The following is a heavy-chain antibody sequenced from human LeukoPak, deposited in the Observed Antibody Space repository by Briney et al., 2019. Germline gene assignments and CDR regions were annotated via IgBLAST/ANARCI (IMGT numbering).Heavy chain of an antibody. V-gene: IGHV3-48*04. Sequence: GGSLRLSCAASGFTFSDYRMNWVRQAPGKGLEWISYISNDLSTIHYAASVKGRLTISRDNARNSLYLQMNSLRAEDTAVYYCAKDGEGYSYGTIREDYWGQGTLVTVSS. J-gene: IGHJ4*02. CDR2: ISNDLSTI. CDR1: GFTFSDYR. CDR3: AKDGEGYSYGTIREDY. D-gene: IGHD5-18*01.